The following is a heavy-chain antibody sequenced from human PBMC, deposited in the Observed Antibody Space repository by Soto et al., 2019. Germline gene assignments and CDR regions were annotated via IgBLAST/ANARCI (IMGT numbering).Heavy chain of an antibody. CDR1: GYSFTIYA. J-gene: IGHJ4*02. Sequence: ASVKVSCKASGYSFTIYAMHLVRQAPGQRLEWMGWINAGNGNTKYSQKFQGRVTITRDTSASTAYMELSSLRSEDTAVYYCARDGCSGGSCYPDYWGQGTLVTVSS. V-gene: IGHV1-3*01. CDR3: ARDGCSGGSCYPDY. CDR2: INAGNGNT. D-gene: IGHD2-15*01.